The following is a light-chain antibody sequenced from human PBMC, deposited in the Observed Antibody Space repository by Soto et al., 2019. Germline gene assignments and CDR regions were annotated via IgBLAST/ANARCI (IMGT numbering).Light chain of an antibody. CDR2: AAS. Sequence: DIQMTQSPSSLSASVGDTVTITCRASQDIRNYLAWYQQKPGQVPNLLIYAASTLQSWVPSRFSCSGSGTDVTLTISSLRPEDVVTYYCPKYNNAPRTFGQVTKVEI. CDR1: QDIRNY. V-gene: IGKV1-27*01. CDR3: PKYNNAPRT. J-gene: IGKJ1*01.